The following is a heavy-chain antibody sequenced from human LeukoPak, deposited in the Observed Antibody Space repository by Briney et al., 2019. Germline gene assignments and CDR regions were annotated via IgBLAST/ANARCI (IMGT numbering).Heavy chain of an antibody. J-gene: IGHJ4*02. V-gene: IGHV3-7*01. Sequence: PGGSLRLSCTASGFTFSNYWMDWVRQAAGKGLEWVARIKQDGSEKHYVDSVKGRFTISRDNAKNALFLQMNTLRAEDTAVYSCAKQTGYSNTEDYWGQGTLVTVSS. D-gene: IGHD5-12*01. CDR3: AKQTGYSNTEDY. CDR2: IKQDGSEK. CDR1: GFTFSNYW.